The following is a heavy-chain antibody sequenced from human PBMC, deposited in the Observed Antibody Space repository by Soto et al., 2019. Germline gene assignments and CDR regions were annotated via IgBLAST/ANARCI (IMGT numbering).Heavy chain of an antibody. Sequence: PSETLSLTCTVSGGSISSGGYYWSWIRQHTGKGLEWIGYIYYSGSTYYNPSLKSRVTISVDTSKNQFSLKLSSVTAADTAVYYCARGYCTTGVCPNWFDSWGQVTQGTVS. CDR2: IYYSGST. J-gene: IGHJ5*01. CDR1: GGSISSGGYY. D-gene: IGHD2-8*01. CDR3: ARGYCTTGVCPNWFDS. V-gene: IGHV4-31*03.